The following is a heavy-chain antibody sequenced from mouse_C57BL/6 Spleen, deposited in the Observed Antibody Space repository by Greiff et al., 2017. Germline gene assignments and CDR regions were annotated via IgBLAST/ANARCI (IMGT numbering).Heavy chain of an antibody. CDR2: IYPSDSET. J-gene: IGHJ2*01. D-gene: IGHD1-1*01. V-gene: IGHV1-61*01. Sequence: QVQLQQPGAELVRPGSSVKLSCKASGYTFTSYWMDWVKQRPGQGLEWIGNIYPSDSETHYNQKFKDKATLTVDKSSSTDYMQLSSLTSEDSAVYYCASGGSTGVAGDYWGQGTTLTVSS. CDR3: ASGGSTGVAGDY. CDR1: GYTFTSYW.